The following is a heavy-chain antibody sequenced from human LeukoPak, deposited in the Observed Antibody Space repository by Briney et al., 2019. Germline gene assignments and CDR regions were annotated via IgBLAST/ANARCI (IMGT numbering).Heavy chain of an antibody. Sequence: SETLSLTCAVSGGSISSGGYSWGWIRQPPGKGLEWIGYIYHSGSTYYNPSLKSRVTISVDRSKNQFSLKLSSVTAADTAGYYCAREPGRAFDIWGQGTMVTVSS. J-gene: IGHJ3*02. CDR3: AREPGRAFDI. CDR2: IYHSGST. V-gene: IGHV4-30-2*01. CDR1: GGSISSGGYS.